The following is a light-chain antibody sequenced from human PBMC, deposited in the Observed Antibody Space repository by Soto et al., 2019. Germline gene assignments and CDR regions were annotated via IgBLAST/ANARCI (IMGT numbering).Light chain of an antibody. CDR2: DAS. CDR3: QQYGSSPPT. CDR1: QSVSSSY. V-gene: IGKV3-20*01. Sequence: EIVLTQCPGTLSFSPGERASLSCRASQSVSSSYLAWYQQIPGQAPRLLINDASRRATGIPDRFSGSGSGTDFTLTISRLEPEDFAVYYCQQYGSSPPTFGQGTKVDI. J-gene: IGKJ1*01.